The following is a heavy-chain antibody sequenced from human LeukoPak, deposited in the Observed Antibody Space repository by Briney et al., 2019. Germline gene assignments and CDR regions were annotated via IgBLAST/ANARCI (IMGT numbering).Heavy chain of an antibody. CDR1: GFTFSSYA. CDR3: AKSSREGSSWYGVYNWFDP. CDR2: IGGSGGST. Sequence: PGGSLRLSCAASGFTFSSYAMSWVRQAPGKGLEWVSAIGGSGGSTYYADSVKGRFTISRDNSKNTLYLQMNSLRAEDPAVYYCAKSSREGSSWYGVYNWFDPWGQGTLVTVSS. V-gene: IGHV3-23*01. J-gene: IGHJ5*02. D-gene: IGHD6-13*01.